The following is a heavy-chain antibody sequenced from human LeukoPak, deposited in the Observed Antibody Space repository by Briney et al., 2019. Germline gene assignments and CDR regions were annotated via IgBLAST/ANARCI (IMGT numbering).Heavy chain of an antibody. CDR1: GGSISSGDYY. J-gene: IGHJ4*02. CDR2: IYYSGST. CDR3: ARENVISIDY. D-gene: IGHD3-9*01. V-gene: IGHV4-30-4*01. Sequence: SETLSLTCTVSGGSISSGDYYWSWIRQLPGKGLEWIGYIYYSGSTYYNPSLKSRVTISVDTSKNQFSLKLSSVTAADTAVYYCARENVISIDYWGQGTLVTVSS.